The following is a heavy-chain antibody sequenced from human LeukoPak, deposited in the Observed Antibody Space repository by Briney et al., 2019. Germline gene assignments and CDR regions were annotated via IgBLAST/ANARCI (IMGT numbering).Heavy chain of an antibody. CDR2: INHSGST. Sequence: SETLSLTCAVYGGSFSGYYWSWIRQPPGKGLEWIGEINHSGSTNYNPSLKSRVTISVDTSKNQFSLKLSSVTAADTAVYYCARVTPNYYHYGMDVWGQGTTVTVSS. CDR1: GGSFSGYY. V-gene: IGHV4-34*01. CDR3: ARVTPNYYHYGMDV. J-gene: IGHJ6*02.